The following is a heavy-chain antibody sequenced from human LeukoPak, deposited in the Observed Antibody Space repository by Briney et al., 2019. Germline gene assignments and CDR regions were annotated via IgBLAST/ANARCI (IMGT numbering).Heavy chain of an antibody. CDR3: ATGSYTGWYAY. V-gene: IGHV1-3*04. CDR2: INTANGNT. D-gene: IGHD6-19*01. Sequence: ASVKVSCKASGYTFTHYAMHWVRQALGQRPEWMGWINTANGNTEYSEKFQGRVSFTRDRSASTVYMELSSLTSEDTAVYYCATGSYTGWYAYWGQGSLVTVSS. CDR1: GYTFTHYA. J-gene: IGHJ4*02.